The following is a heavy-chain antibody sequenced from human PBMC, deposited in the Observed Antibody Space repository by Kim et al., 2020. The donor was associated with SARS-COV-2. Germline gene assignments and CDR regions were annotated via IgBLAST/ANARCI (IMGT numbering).Heavy chain of an antibody. CDR2: ISAYNGNT. V-gene: IGHV1-18*01. J-gene: IGHJ6*02. Sequence: ASVKVSCKASGYTFTSYGISWVRQAPGQGLEWMGWISAYNGNTNYAQKLQGRVTMTTDTSTSTAYMELRSLRSDDTAVYYCARGVTMVRGKKTGDYYYGMDVWGQGTTVTVSS. CDR1: GYTFTSYG. CDR3: ARGVTMVRGKKTGDYYYGMDV. D-gene: IGHD3-10*01.